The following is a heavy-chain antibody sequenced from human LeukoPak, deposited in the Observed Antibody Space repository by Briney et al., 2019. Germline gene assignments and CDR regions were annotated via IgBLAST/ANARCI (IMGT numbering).Heavy chain of an antibody. J-gene: IGHJ4*02. V-gene: IGHV3-74*01. CDR3: ARGRPHGNDY. CDR1: GFTFRDYT. Sequence: GGSLRLSCTASGFTFRDYTINWVRQAPGKGLVWVSRIASDGSSTTYADSVKGRFSISRDNAKNTLYLQMNSLRVEDTAVYYCARGRPHGNDYWGQGTLVTVSS. CDR2: IASDGSST. D-gene: IGHD4-23*01.